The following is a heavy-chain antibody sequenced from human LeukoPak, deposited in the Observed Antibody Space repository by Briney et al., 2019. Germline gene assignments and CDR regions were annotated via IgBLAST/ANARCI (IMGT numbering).Heavy chain of an antibody. J-gene: IGHJ4*02. CDR1: GGSISSYY. CDR2: IYTSGST. V-gene: IGHV4-4*09. D-gene: IGHD3-3*01. Sequence: SETLSLTCTVSGGSISSYYWSWIRQPPGEGLEWIGYIYTSGSTNYNPSLKSRVTISVDTSKNQFSLKLSSVTAADTAVYYCARGTIFGVAPDYWGQGTLVTVSS. CDR3: ARGTIFGVAPDY.